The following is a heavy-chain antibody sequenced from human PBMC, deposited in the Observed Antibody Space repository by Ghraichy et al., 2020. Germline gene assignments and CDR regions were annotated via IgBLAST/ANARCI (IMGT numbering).Heavy chain of an antibody. V-gene: IGHV3-48*02. Sequence: GGSLRLSCVGSGFTFSGYNMNWVRQSPGRGLEWVSYITSSGRTIFYADSVKGRFTISRDNAQNSLYLQMNRLRDEDTAVYYCARASTVVRFYYYAGMDVWGQGTTVTVSS. J-gene: IGHJ6*02. CDR2: ITSSGRTI. D-gene: IGHD4-23*01. CDR1: GFTFSGYN. CDR3: ARASTVVRFYYYAGMDV.